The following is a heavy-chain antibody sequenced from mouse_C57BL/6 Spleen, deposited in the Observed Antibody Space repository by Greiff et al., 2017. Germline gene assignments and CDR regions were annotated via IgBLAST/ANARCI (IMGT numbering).Heavy chain of an antibody. V-gene: IGHV1-50*01. CDR2: IDPSDSYT. D-gene: IGHD1-1*01. CDR3: ARSLRGYYAMDY. Sequence: QVQLQQPGAELVKPGASVKLSCKASGYTFTSYWMQWVKQRPGQGLEWIGEIDPSDSYTNSNQKFKGKATLTVDTSSSTAYLQLSSLTSEDSAVYYYARSLRGYYAMDYWGQGTSVTVAA. J-gene: IGHJ4*01. CDR1: GYTFTSYW.